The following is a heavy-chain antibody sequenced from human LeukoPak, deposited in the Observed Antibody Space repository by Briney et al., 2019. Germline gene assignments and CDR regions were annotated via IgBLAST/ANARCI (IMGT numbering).Heavy chain of an antibody. CDR3: AKDTSYYDSSGYYGVDY. D-gene: IGHD3-22*01. CDR2: ISWNSVSI. Sequence: GRSLRLSCAASGFTFDDYAMHWVRQAPGKGLEWVSGISWNSVSIGYADSVKGRFTISRDNAKNSLYLQMNSLRAEDTALYYCAKDTSYYDSSGYYGVDYWGQGTLVTVSS. V-gene: IGHV3-9*01. J-gene: IGHJ4*02. CDR1: GFTFDDYA.